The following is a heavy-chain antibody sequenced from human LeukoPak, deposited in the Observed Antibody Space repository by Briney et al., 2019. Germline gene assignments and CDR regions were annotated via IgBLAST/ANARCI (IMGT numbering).Heavy chain of an antibody. J-gene: IGHJ5*02. CDR3: AREWFGGGADP. V-gene: IGHV3-21*01. CDR1: GSTFDDYA. Sequence: PGGSLRLSCAASGSTFDDYAMHWVRQAPGKGLEWVSSISSSSSYIYYADSVKGRFTISRDNAKNSLYLQMNSLRAEDTAVYYCAREWFGGGADPWGQGTLVTVSS. D-gene: IGHD3-10*01. CDR2: ISSSSSYI.